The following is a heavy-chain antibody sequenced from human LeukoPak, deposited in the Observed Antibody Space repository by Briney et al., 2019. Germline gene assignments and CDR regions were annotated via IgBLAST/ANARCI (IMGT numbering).Heavy chain of an antibody. CDR3: ARTRCSSTNCYSRGAFDI. CDR1: GGSITSYY. D-gene: IGHD2-2*01. V-gene: IGHV4-59*01. CDR2: IYYSGST. J-gene: IGHJ3*02. Sequence: SETLSLTCTVSGGSITSYYWSWIRQPPGKGLEWIGYIYYSGSTNYNPSLKSRVTISVDTSMTQFSLNLTSVTAADTAVYYCARTRCSSTNCYSRGAFDIWGQGTMVTVSS.